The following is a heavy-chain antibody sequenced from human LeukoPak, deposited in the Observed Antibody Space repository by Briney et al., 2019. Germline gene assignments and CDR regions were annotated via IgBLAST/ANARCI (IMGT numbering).Heavy chain of an antibody. CDR3: ARDLVTMVRGGFDP. D-gene: IGHD3-10*01. CDR2: INPNSGGT. V-gene: IGHV1-2*02. J-gene: IGHJ5*02. Sequence: GASVKVSCKASGYTFTGYYVHWVRQAPGQGLEWMGWINPNSGGTNYAQKFQGRVTMTRGTSISTAYMELSRLRSDDTAVHYCARDLVTMVRGGFDPWGQGTLVTVSS. CDR1: GYTFTGYY.